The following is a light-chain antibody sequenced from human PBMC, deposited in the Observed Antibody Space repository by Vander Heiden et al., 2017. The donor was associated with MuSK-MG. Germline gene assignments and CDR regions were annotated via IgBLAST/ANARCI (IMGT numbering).Light chain of an antibody. CDR2: GAS. CDR3: QQYNNWPPWT. CDR1: QSVSSN. V-gene: IGKV3-15*01. J-gene: IGKJ1*01. Sequence: EIVMTQSPATLSVSPGERATLSCRASQSVSSNLAWYQQKTGQAPRLLIYGASTRATGIPARFSGSGSGTEFTLTISSPQSEDFAVYYCQQYNNWPPWTFGQGTKVEIK.